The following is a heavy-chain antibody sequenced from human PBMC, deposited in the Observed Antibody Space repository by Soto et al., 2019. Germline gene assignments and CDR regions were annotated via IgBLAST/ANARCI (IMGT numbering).Heavy chain of an antibody. V-gene: IGHV3-74*03. J-gene: IGHJ5*02. CDR2: INFDGSST. CDR3: ARGCSGSYYRPNRFDP. Sequence: EVQLVESGGGLVQPGGSLRLTCAASGFTFNNYWMHWVRQGPGKGLLWVSRINFDGSSTEYADSVTGRFTISRDNAKKTLYLQMNRLRDEDTAVYFCARGCSGSYYRPNRFDPWGLGTLVTVSS. D-gene: IGHD3-10*02. CDR1: GFTFNNYW.